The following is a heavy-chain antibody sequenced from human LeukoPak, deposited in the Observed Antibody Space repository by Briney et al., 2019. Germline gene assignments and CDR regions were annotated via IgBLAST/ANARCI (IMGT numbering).Heavy chain of an antibody. CDR3: ARWRLQAFDI. V-gene: IGHV4-59*01. CDR2: IYYSGSI. D-gene: IGHD2-21*01. J-gene: IGHJ3*02. Sequence: SETLSLTCTVSGGSISSYYWSWIRQPPGKGLEWIGYIYYSGSINYNPSLKSRVTISVDTSKNQFSLKLSSVTAADTAVYYCARWRLQAFDIWGQGTMVTVSS. CDR1: GGSISSYY.